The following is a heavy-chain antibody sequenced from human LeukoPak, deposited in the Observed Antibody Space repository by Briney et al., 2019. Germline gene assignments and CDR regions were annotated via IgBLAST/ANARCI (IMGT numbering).Heavy chain of an antibody. CDR2: IWYDGSNK. D-gene: IGHD2/OR15-2a*01. J-gene: IGHJ4*02. CDR3: AREGPRGNSQFDY. Sequence: GGSLRLSCAASGLTFSSYGMHWVRQAPGKGLEWVALIWYDGSNKYYTDSVKGRLTISRDNSKNTLYLQMNSLRAEDTAIYYCAREGPRGNSQFDYWGQGTLVTVSS. CDR1: GLTFSSYG. V-gene: IGHV3-33*01.